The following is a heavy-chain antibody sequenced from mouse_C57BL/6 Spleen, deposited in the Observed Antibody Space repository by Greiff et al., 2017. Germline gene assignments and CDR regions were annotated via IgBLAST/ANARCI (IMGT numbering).Heavy chain of an antibody. CDR2: IYPGIGST. J-gene: IGHJ2*01. Sequence: VQLQQPGAELVKPGASVKMSCKASGYTFTSYWITWVKQRPGQGLEWIGDIYPGIGSTNYNEKFKSKATLTVDTSTSTAYMQLSSLTSEDSAVYYCARRGANWDDFDYWGQGTTLTVSS. CDR3: ARRGANWDDFDY. V-gene: IGHV1-55*01. CDR1: GYTFTSYW. D-gene: IGHD4-1*01.